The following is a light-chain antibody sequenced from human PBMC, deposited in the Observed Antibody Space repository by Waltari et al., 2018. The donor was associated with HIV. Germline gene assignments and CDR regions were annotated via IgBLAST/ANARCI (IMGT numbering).Light chain of an antibody. V-gene: IGKV1-9*01. CDR2: AAS. CDR1: QGINSY. J-gene: IGKJ4*01. Sequence: DIQLTQSPSFLSASVGDRVTITCRASQGINSYLAWYQQKPGKAPKVLIYAASTLQSGVPLRFSGSGSGTEFTLTIISLQPEDFATYYCQQLNSPLTFGGGTKVEIK. CDR3: QQLNSPLT.